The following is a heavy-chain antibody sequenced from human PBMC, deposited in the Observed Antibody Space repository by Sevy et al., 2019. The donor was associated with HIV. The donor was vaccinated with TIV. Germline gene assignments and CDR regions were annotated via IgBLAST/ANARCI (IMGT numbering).Heavy chain of an antibody. V-gene: IGHV3-30-3*01. CDR2: ISYDGTNR. CDR1: GFTLSDYV. D-gene: IGHD2-21*01. Sequence: GGSLRLSCAASGFTLSDYVIHWVRQTPGKGLEWVAMISYDGTNRYFADSVHGRFTISRDSSKNTVYLQMNSLRVDDSATYCWARVEVCGGEGSCYVYPLDSWGQGAPVTVSS. J-gene: IGHJ4*02. CDR3: ARVEVCGGEGSCYVYPLDS.